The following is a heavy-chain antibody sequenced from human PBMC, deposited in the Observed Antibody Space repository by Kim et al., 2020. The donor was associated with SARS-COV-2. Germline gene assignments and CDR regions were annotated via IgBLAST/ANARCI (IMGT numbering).Heavy chain of an antibody. V-gene: IGHV3-30*18. J-gene: IGHJ4*02. Sequence: GGSLRLSCAASGFTFSSYGMHWVRQAPGKGLEWVAVISYDGSNKYYADSVKGRFTISRDNSKNTLYLQMNSLRAEDTAVYYCAKDTTWGGNQRGVDYWGQGTLVTVSS. D-gene: IGHD3-16*01. CDR2: ISYDGSNK. CDR3: AKDTTWGGNQRGVDY. CDR1: GFTFSSYG.